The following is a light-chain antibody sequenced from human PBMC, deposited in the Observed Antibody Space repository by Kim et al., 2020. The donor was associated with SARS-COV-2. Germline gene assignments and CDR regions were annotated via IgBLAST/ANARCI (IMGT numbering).Light chain of an antibody. J-gene: IGLJ1*01. V-gene: IGLV2-14*04. CDR2: DVI. CDR1: SSDVGGYNH. Sequence: GQSITISCTGTSSDVGGYNHVSWYQQHPGKAPKLMIYDVIKRPSGVSNRFSGSNSGNTASLTISGLQAEDEADYYCSSYTSSSTYVFGTGTKVTVL. CDR3: SSYTSSSTYV.